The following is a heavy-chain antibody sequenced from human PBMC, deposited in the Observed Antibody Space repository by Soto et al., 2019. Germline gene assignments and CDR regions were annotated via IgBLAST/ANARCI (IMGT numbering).Heavy chain of an antibody. CDR2: ISGSGGST. J-gene: IGHJ5*02. CDR1: GFTFSSYA. CDR3: AKDRLLWFGEYGWFDP. D-gene: IGHD3-10*01. V-gene: IGHV3-23*01. Sequence: GGSLRLSCAASGFTFSSYAISWVRQAPGKGLEWVSAISGSGGSTYYADSVKGRFTISRDNSKNTLYLQMNSLRAEDTAVYYCAKDRLLWFGEYGWFDPWGQGTLVTVSS.